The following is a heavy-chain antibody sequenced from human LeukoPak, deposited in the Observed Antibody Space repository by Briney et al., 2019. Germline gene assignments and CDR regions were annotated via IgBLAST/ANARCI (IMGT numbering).Heavy chain of an antibody. CDR2: INPSGGST. V-gene: IGHV1-46*01. J-gene: IGHJ3*02. CDR3: ARDLSIGTSAVACDI. Sequence: GASVKVSCKASGGTFSSYAISWVRQAPGQGLEWMGIINPSGGSTSYAQKFQGRVTMTRDTSTSTVYMELSSLRSEDTAVYYCARDLSIGTSAVACDIWGQGTMVTVSS. D-gene: IGHD1-1*01. CDR1: GGTFSSYA.